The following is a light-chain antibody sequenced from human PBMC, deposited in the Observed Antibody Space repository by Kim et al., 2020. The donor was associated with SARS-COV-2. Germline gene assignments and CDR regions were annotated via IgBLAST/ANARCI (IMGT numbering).Light chain of an antibody. V-gene: IGLV3-1*01. CDR3: QAWDRRTGI. Sequence: SYELTQPPSVSVFPGQTATIACSGDELGDKYACWYQQKPGQSPVLVIYEGTERPSGIPERFSGSKSGTTATLTISGTQTLDEADYYCQAWDRRTGIFGGGTKLTVL. CDR2: EGT. J-gene: IGLJ2*01. CDR1: ELGDKY.